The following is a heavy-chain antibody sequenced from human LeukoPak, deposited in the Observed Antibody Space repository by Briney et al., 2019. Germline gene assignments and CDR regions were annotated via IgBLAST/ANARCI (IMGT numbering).Heavy chain of an antibody. D-gene: IGHD3-22*01. Sequence: GGSLRLSCAASGFTFSGHWMTWVRQAPGKGLEWVGRIKSKTDGGTTDYAAPVKGRFTISGDDSKNTLYLQMNSLKTEDTAVYYCSTTYYYDSSEGYWGQGTLVTVSS. CDR3: STTYYYDSSEGY. J-gene: IGHJ4*02. V-gene: IGHV3-15*01. CDR1: GFTFSGHW. CDR2: IKSKTDGGTT.